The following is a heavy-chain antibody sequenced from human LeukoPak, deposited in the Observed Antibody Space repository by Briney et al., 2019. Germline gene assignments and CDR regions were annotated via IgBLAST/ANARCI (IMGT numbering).Heavy chain of an antibody. CDR2: ISSSSSCI. Sequence: GGSLRLSCAASGFTFSSYSMNWVRQAPGKGLEWVSSISSSSSCIYYADSVRGRFTISRDNAKNSLYLQMNSLRAEDTAVYYCARDGVTRRYNMYYYMDVWGKGTTVTVSS. D-gene: IGHD1-1*01. V-gene: IGHV3-21*01. CDR3: ARDGVTRRYNMYYYMDV. J-gene: IGHJ6*03. CDR1: GFTFSSYS.